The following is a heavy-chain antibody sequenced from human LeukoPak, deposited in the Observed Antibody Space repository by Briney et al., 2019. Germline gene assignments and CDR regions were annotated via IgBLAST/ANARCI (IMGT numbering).Heavy chain of an antibody. Sequence: ASVKVSCKASGYTFTSYYMHWVRQAPGQGLEWMGIINPSGGSTSYAQKFQGRVTMTRDMSTSTVYMEPSSLRSEDTAVYYCARDRGYCSSTSCYSPLNWFDPWGQGTLVTVSS. CDR2: INPSGGST. D-gene: IGHD2-2*02. CDR3: ARDRGYCSSTSCYSPLNWFDP. J-gene: IGHJ5*02. CDR1: GYTFTSYY. V-gene: IGHV1-46*01.